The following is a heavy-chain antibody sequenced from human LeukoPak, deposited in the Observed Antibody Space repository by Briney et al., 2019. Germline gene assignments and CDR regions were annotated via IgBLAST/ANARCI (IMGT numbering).Heavy chain of an antibody. V-gene: IGHV3-7*01. J-gene: IGHJ5*02. CDR3: ASRSSSWSPDWFDP. CDR1: GFTFSSYW. Sequence: GGSLRLSCAASGFTFSSYWMSWVRQAPGKGLEWVANIKQDGSEKYYVDSVKGRFTISRDNAKNSLYLQMNSLRAEDTAVYYCASRSSSWSPDWFDPWGQGTLVTVSP. CDR2: IKQDGSEK. D-gene: IGHD6-13*01.